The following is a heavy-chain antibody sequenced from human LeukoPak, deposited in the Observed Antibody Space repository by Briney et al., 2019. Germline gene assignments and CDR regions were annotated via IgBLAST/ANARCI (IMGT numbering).Heavy chain of an antibody. J-gene: IGHJ5*02. CDR1: GNYR. Sequence: GGSLRLSCAASGNYRMHWVRQAPGQGVGWVSHINSDVSWTGYADSVKGRFTISKDNAKNTVYLQMNNLRAEDTAVYYCVSFYETSWGRGTLVTVSS. V-gene: IGHV3-74*01. CDR3: VSFYETS. D-gene: IGHD2-2*01. CDR2: INSDVSWT.